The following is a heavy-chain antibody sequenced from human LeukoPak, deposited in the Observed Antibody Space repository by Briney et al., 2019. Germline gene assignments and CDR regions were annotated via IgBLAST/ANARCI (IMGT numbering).Heavy chain of an antibody. CDR1: GYTFTSYD. CDR2: ISAYNGNT. CDR3: ARDNDPTLFDDY. V-gene: IGHV1-18*01. D-gene: IGHD2-21*01. Sequence: GASVKVSCKASGYTFTSYDISWVRQAPGQGLEWMGWISAYNGNTNYAQKFQGRVTMTTDTSTSTAYMELRSLRSDDTAVYYCARDNDPTLFDDYWGQGTLVTVSS. J-gene: IGHJ4*02.